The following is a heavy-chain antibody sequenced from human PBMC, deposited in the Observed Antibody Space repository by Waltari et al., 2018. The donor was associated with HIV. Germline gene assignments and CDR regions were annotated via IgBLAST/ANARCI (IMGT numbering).Heavy chain of an antibody. J-gene: IGHJ4*02. D-gene: IGHD3-22*01. CDR1: GFNFDDYA. CDR2: ISWNRGSI. V-gene: IGHV3-9*01. Sequence: EVQLVESGGGLVQPGRSLTLSCAASGFNFDDYAMHWVRQAPGKGLEWVSGISWNRGSIGYADSVRGRFTISRDNAKNSLYLRMNSLRAEDTALYYCARDTSQTVIVVRDFDYWGQGTQVTVSS. CDR3: ARDTSQTVIVVRDFDY.